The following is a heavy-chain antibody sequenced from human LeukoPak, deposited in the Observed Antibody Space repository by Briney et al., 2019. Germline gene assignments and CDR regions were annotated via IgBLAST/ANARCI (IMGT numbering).Heavy chain of an antibody. CDR3: ARALYCSSTSCSPGPFDY. V-gene: IGHV1-18*01. J-gene: IGHJ4*02. CDR1: GYTFTSYG. Sequence: ASVKVSCKASGYTFTSYGISWVRQAPGQGLEWMGLISAYNGNTNYAQKLQGRVTMTTDTSTSTAYMELRSLRSDDTAVYYCARALYCSSTSCSPGPFDYWGQGTLVTVSS. CDR2: ISAYNGNT. D-gene: IGHD2-2*01.